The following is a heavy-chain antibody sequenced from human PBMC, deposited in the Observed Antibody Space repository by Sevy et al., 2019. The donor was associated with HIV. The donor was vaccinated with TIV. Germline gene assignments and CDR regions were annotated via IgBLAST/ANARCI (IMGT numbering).Heavy chain of an antibody. CDR3: ARVGGSGSYYQDDAFDI. D-gene: IGHD1-26*01. CDR1: GFTFSSYW. CDR2: INSDGSST. Sequence: GGSLRLSCAASGFTFSSYWMHWVRQAPGKGLVWVSRINSDGSSTSYADSVKGRFTISRDNAKNTLYLQMNSVRAEDTAVYYCARVGGSGSYYQDDAFDIWGQGKMVTVSS. J-gene: IGHJ3*02. V-gene: IGHV3-74*01.